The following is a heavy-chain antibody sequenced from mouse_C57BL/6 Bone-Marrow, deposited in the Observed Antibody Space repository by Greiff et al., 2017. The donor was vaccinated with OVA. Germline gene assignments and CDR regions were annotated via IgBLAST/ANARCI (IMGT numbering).Heavy chain of an antibody. CDR3: APWGFRNRIYWYFDV. Sequence: VQLQQPGAELVKPGASVKLSCKASGYNINSSCMQWVKQRPGQGLEWIGKIDPADSYTNYTQKFKGKATITVDTSSNTAYMQLSSLTSEDTAIYYCAPWGFRNRIYWYFDVWGTGTTVTVSS. CDR1: GYNINSSC. CDR2: IDPADSYT. J-gene: IGHJ1*03. V-gene: IGHV1-50*01.